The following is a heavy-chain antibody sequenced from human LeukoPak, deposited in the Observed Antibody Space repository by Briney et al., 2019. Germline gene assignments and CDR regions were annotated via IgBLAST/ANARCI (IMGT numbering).Heavy chain of an antibody. CDR3: ARGPTYDSSGYYYLHLDV. CDR1: GYTFTSYG. CDR2: ISAYNGNT. V-gene: IGHV1-18*01. J-gene: IGHJ6*04. D-gene: IGHD3-22*01. Sequence: ASVKVSCKASGYTFTSYGISWVRQAPGQGLEWMGWISAYNGNTNYAQKLQGRVTMTTDTSTSAAYMELRSLRSDDTAVYYCARGPTYDSSGYYYLHLDVWGKGTTVTVSS.